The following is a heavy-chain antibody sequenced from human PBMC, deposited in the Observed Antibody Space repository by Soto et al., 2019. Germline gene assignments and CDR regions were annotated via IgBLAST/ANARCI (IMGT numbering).Heavy chain of an antibody. J-gene: IGHJ4*02. CDR2: ISAYNGNT. V-gene: IGHV1-18*01. D-gene: IGHD5-12*01. Sequence: QVQLVQSGAEVKKPGASVKVSCKASGYTFTSYGISWVRQAPGQGLEWMGWISAYNGNTNYAQKLQGRVTMTTDTSTMTAYMELRSLRSDDTAVYCCARDYRSGYDDSRFDYWGQGALGTVSS. CDR3: ARDYRSGYDDSRFDY. CDR1: GYTFTSYG.